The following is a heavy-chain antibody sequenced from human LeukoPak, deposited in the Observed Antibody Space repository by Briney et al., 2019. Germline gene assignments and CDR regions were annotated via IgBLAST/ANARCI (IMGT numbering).Heavy chain of an antibody. CDR3: ARRQWRSYDAFDI. CDR2: IYHSGST. V-gene: IGHV4-38-2*01. J-gene: IGHJ3*02. D-gene: IGHD6-19*01. Sequence: SETLSLTCAVSGYSISSGYYWGWIRQPPGKGLEWIGSIYHSGSTYYNPSLKSRVTISVDTSKNQSSLKLSSVTAADTAVYYCARRQWRSYDAFDIWGQGTMVTVSS. CDR1: GYSISSGYY.